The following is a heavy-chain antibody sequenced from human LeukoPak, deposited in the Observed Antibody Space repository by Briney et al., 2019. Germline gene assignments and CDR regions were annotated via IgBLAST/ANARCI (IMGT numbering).Heavy chain of an antibody. D-gene: IGHD4-17*01. CDR3: AKGFFMTTVTNYFDY. V-gene: IGHV3-23*01. Sequence: PGGSLRLSCAASGFAFSTFAMSWVRQAPGKGLEWVSALSGNGAKTYYADSVKGRLTISRHNSNNTLYLEMNSLRAEDTAIYYCAKGFFMTTVTNYFDYWGHGILVTVSS. CDR1: GFAFSTFA. CDR2: LSGNGAKT. J-gene: IGHJ4*01.